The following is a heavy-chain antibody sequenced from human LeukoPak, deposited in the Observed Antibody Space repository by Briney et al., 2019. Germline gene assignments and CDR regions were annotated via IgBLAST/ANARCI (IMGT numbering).Heavy chain of an antibody. CDR1: GFTVSSNY. V-gene: IGHV3-66*04. Sequence: GGSLRLSCAASGFTVSSNYMSWVRQAPGKGLEWVSVIYSGGSTYYADSVKGRFTISRDNSKNTLYLQINSLRAEDTAVYYCARHSIHDSSGYAFDVWGQGTMVTVSS. CDR2: IYSGGST. D-gene: IGHD3-22*01. CDR3: ARHSIHDSSGYAFDV. J-gene: IGHJ3*01.